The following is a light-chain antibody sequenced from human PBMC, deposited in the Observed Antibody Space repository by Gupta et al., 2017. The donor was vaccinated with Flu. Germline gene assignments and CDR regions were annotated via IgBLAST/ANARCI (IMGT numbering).Light chain of an antibody. CDR2: RAT. Sequence: PSPLSASVGDRVTITCRVTQNINSWLAWYQQKPGKAPKLLIYRATSVEDGVPSRFSGSRSETEFTLSISSLGPEEFATYYCLQDAKSPWTFDQGTRLEIK. V-gene: IGKV1-5*03. CDR3: LQDAKSPWT. J-gene: IGKJ2*01. CDR1: QNINSW.